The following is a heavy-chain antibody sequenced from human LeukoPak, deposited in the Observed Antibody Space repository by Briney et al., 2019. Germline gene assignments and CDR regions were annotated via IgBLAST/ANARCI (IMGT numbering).Heavy chain of an antibody. D-gene: IGHD4-11*01. V-gene: IGHV4-59*01. Sequence: SSETLSLTCTVSGGSIISYYWSWIRQSPQKGLEWIAYIHSSGKTNYNPSLKSRVTISVDTSKNQFSLKLSSVTAADTAVYYCARGTTVTNSNWFDPWGQGTMVTVSS. CDR1: GGSIISYY. J-gene: IGHJ5*02. CDR3: ARGTTVTNSNWFDP. CDR2: IHSSGKT.